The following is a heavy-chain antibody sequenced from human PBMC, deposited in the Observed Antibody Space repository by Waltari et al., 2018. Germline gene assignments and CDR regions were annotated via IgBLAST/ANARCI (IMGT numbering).Heavy chain of an antibody. CDR1: GYSISSGYS. Sequence: QVQLQESGPGLVKPSETLSLTCAVSGYSISSGYSWGWIRQPPGKGLEWIGSIYHSGSTYYNPSLKSRVTISVDTSKNQFSLKLSSVTAADTAVYYCARLYAAAAPWGAFDIWGQGTMVTVSS. CDR3: ARLYAAAAPWGAFDI. CDR2: IYHSGST. D-gene: IGHD6-13*01. J-gene: IGHJ3*02. V-gene: IGHV4-38-2*01.